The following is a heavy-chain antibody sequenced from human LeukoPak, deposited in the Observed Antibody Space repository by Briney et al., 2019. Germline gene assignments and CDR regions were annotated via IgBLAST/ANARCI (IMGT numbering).Heavy chain of an antibody. CDR1: GFTFSSYS. J-gene: IGHJ4*02. CDR3: ARHPATYIAVAGHFDY. D-gene: IGHD6-19*01. V-gene: IGHV3-21*01. Sequence: GGSLRLSCAASGFTFSSYSMNWVRQAPGKGLGWVSSISSSSSYIYYADSVKGRFTISRDNAKNSLYLQMNSLRAEDTAVYYCARHPATYIAVAGHFDYWGQGTLVTVSS. CDR2: ISSSSSYI.